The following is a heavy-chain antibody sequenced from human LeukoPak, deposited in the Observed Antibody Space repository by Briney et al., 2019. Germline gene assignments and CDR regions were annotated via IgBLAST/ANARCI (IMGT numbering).Heavy chain of an antibody. V-gene: IGHV3-53*01. CDR2: IYSDGRT. Sequence: GGSLRLSCAASGFTVSSNYMSGVRQAPGKGLDGASVIYSDGRTDYADSVKGRVTISTDNSKNTLYLQMNSLRVEDTAVYYCARDSQYCSSGSCSPGASDIWGQGTMVTVSS. CDR3: ARDSQYCSSGSCSPGASDI. CDR1: GFTVSSNY. J-gene: IGHJ3*02. D-gene: IGHD2-15*01.